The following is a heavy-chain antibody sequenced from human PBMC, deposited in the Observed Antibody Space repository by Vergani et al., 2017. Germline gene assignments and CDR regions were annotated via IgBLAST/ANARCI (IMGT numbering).Heavy chain of an antibody. CDR3: ARDWGVGIXYYGSGSYTKRPNYGMDV. Sequence: QVQLVQSGAEVKKPGASVKVSCKASGYTFTSYGISWVRQAPGQGLEWMGWINPNSGGTNYAQKFQGRVTMTRDTSISTAYMELSVLISDDTAVYYCARDWGVGIXYYGSGSYTKRPNYGMDVWGQGSTVTVSS. D-gene: IGHD3-10*01. V-gene: IGHV1-2*02. J-gene: IGHJ6*02. CDR1: GYTFTSYG. CDR2: INPNSGGT.